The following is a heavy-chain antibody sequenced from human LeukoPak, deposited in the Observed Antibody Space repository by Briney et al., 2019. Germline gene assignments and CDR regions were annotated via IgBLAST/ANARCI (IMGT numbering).Heavy chain of an antibody. CDR1: AFTFSSYE. CDR3: ARGATRRSSGAFDI. Sequence: GGSLRLSCAASAFTFSSYELNWVRQAPGKGLDWISYISSSGSIINYADSVKGRFTISRENAKNSLYLQMNSLRAEDTAVYYCARGATRRSSGAFDIWGQGTMVTVSS. J-gene: IGHJ3*02. V-gene: IGHV3-48*03. D-gene: IGHD6-6*01. CDR2: ISSSGSII.